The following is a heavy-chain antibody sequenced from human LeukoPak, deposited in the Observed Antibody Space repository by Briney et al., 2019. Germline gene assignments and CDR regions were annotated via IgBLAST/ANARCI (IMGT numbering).Heavy chain of an antibody. Sequence: GGSLRLSCAASGFTFSSYSMNWVRQAPGKGLEWVSSISSSSSYINNADSVKGRFTISRDNAKNSLYLQMNSLRAEDTAVYYCARDVDIVATIVADYWGQGTLVTVSS. CDR2: ISSSSSYI. V-gene: IGHV3-21*01. J-gene: IGHJ4*02. CDR1: GFTFSSYS. CDR3: ARDVDIVATIVADY. D-gene: IGHD5-12*01.